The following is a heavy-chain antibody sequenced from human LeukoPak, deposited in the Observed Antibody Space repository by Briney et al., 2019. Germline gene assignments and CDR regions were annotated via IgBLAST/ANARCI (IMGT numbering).Heavy chain of an antibody. CDR2: IYYSGCT. CDR1: GFSFSSYE. Sequence: PGGSLRLSCAASGFSFSSYEMNWVRQGPVKGLKWIGSIYYSGCTYYNPSLKSRVTISVDTSKNQFSLKLSSVTAADTAVYYCAREGYYGSGSYPRNWFDPWGQGTLVTVSS. V-gene: IGHV4-39*07. CDR3: AREGYYGSGSYPRNWFDP. D-gene: IGHD3-10*01. J-gene: IGHJ5*02.